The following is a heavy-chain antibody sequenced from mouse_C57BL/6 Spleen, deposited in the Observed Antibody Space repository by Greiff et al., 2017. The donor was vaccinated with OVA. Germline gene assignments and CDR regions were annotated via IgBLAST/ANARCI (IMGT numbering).Heavy chain of an antibody. J-gene: IGHJ2*01. CDR2: ISSGGDYI. V-gene: IGHV5-9-1*02. Sequence: EVNVVESGEGLVKPGGSLKLSCAASGFTFSSYAMSWVRQTPEKRLEWVAYISSGGDYIYYADTVKGRFTISRDNARNTLYLQMSSLKSEDTAMYYCTRESVVAFDYWGQGTTLTVSS. CDR1: GFTFSSYA. CDR3: TRESVVAFDY. D-gene: IGHD1-1*01.